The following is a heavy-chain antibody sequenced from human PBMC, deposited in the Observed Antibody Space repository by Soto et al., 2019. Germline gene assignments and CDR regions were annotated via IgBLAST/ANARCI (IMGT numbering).Heavy chain of an antibody. CDR3: ATRSGGGGAFDF. J-gene: IGHJ3*01. CDR1: GVSVSSRSHY. CDR2: VHYSGSS. Sequence: LTCSGSGVSVSSRSHYWGWIRQAPGKGLYWIASVHYSGSSYYNPSVKSRATISVDNAKNSLYLQMNSLRAEDTAVYYCATRSGGGGAFDFWGQGTMVTVSS. D-gene: IGHD3-10*01. V-gene: IGHV4-39*01.